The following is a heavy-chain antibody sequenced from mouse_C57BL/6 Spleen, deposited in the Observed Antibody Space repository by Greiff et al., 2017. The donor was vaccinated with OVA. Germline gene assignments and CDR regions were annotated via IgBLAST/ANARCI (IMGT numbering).Heavy chain of an antibody. CDR3: TNFLGYFDY. V-gene: IGHV1-15*01. J-gene: IGHJ2*01. CDR2: IDPETGGT. CDR1: GYTFTDYE. Sequence: VQLQQSGAELVRPGASVTLSCKASGYTFTDYEMHWVKQTPVHGLEWIGAIDPETGGTAYNQKFKGKAILTADKSSSTAYMELRSLTSADSAVYYCTNFLGYFDYWGQGTTLTVSS. D-gene: IGHD4-1*01.